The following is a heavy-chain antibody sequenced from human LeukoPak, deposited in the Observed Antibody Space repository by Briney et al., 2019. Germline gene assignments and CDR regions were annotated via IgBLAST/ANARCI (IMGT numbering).Heavy chain of an antibody. CDR2: ISSSSSYI. V-gene: IGHV3-21*01. Sequence: PGGSLRLSCAASGFTFSSYSMNWVRQAPGKGLEWVSSISSSSSYIYYADSVKGRFTISRDNAKNSLYLQMNSLRAEDRAVYYCARGMKPYRGHYYYYMDVWGKGTTVTVSS. D-gene: IGHD4-11*01. CDR1: GFTFSSYS. J-gene: IGHJ6*03. CDR3: ARGMKPYRGHYYYYMDV.